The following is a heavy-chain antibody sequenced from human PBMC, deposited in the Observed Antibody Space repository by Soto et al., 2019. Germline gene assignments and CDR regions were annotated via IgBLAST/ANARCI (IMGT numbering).Heavy chain of an antibody. CDR2: IIPIFGTA. Sequence: VSCKASGGTFSSYAISWVRQAPGQGLEWMGGIIPIFGTANYAQKFQGRVTITADESTSTAYMELSSLRSEDTAVYYCARVSYDFWSGYNPSYYYGMDVWGQGTTVTVSS. V-gene: IGHV1-69*01. CDR3: ARVSYDFWSGYNPSYYYGMDV. D-gene: IGHD3-3*01. J-gene: IGHJ6*02. CDR1: GGTFSSYA.